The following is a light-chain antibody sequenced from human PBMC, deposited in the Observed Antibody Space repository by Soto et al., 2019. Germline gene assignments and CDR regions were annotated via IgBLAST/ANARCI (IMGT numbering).Light chain of an antibody. J-gene: IGKJ5*01. CDR2: GAS. Sequence: IVMTQSPATLSVSPGERATLSCRASQSISSSLAWYQQKPGQAPRLLIYGASSRATGIPDRFSGGGSGTDFSLTISRLDPEDFAVYYCQQYRSSPITFGQGTRLAIK. CDR3: QQYRSSPIT. V-gene: IGKV3-20*01. CDR1: QSISSS.